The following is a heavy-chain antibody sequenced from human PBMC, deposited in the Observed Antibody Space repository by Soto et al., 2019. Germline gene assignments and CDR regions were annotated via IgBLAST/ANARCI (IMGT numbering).Heavy chain of an antibody. J-gene: IGHJ5*02. D-gene: IGHD6-13*01. V-gene: IGHV4-31*03. CDR1: GGSISSGGYY. CDR2: IYYSGST. Sequence: SETLSLTFTVSGGSISSGGYYWSWIRLHQGKGLEWIGYIYYSGSTYYNPSLKSRVTISVDTSKNQFSLKLSSVTAADTAVYYCARSGIAAAGRGWFDPWGQGTLVTVSS. CDR3: ARSGIAAAGRGWFDP.